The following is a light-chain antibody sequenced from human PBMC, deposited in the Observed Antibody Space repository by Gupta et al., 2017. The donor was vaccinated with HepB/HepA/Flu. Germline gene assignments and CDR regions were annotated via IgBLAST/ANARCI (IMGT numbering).Light chain of an antibody. CDR2: DAS. J-gene: IGKJ4*01. CDR3: QQRSNWPPT. Sequence: EIVLTQPPATLSLSPGERATLSCRASQSVSSYLAWYQQKPGQAPRLLIYDASNRATGIPARFSGSGSGTEFTLTINSLAPEDFAVYYCQQRSNWPPTFGGGTKVEIK. V-gene: IGKV3-11*01. CDR1: QSVSSY.